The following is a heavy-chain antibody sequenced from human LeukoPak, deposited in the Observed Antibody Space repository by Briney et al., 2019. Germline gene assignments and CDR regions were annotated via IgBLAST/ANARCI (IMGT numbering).Heavy chain of an antibody. D-gene: IGHD3-10*01. CDR3: AKDPGNSLWFGDYYFDY. CDR1: GFTFSSYA. Sequence: GGSLRLSCAASGFTFSSYAMSWVRQAPGKGLEWVSAISGSGGSTYYADSVKGRFTISRDNSKNTLYLQMNSLRAEDTAVYYCAKDPGNSLWFGDYYFDYWGQGTLVTVSS. V-gene: IGHV3-23*01. CDR2: ISGSGGST. J-gene: IGHJ4*02.